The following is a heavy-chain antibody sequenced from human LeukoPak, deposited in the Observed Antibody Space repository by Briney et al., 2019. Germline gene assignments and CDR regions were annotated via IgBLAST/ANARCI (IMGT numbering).Heavy chain of an antibody. D-gene: IGHD4-11*01. Sequence: GESLKISCKTSGYSFTSYWIAWVRQMSGKGLEWMGIIYPGDSDTRYSPSFQGQVTISADKSISTAYLQWSSLKASDTAMYYCARRTYSNWFFDLWGRGTLVTVSS. CDR2: IYPGDSDT. J-gene: IGHJ2*01. V-gene: IGHV5-51*01. CDR1: GYSFTSYW. CDR3: ARRTYSNWFFDL.